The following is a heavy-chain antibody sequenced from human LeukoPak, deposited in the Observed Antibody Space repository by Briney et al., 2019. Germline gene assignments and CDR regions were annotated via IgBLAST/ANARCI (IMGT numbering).Heavy chain of an antibody. Sequence: GESLKISCKGSGYSFTSQWISWVRQMPGKGLEWMGRIDPSDSYTNFSPSFQGHVTISADKSISTAYLQWSSLKASDTAMYYCARLIYTGDDRNHFDYWGQGTLVTVSS. CDR2: IDPSDSYT. D-gene: IGHD2-8*02. CDR3: ARLIYTGDDRNHFDY. CDR1: GYSFTSQW. V-gene: IGHV5-10-1*01. J-gene: IGHJ4*02.